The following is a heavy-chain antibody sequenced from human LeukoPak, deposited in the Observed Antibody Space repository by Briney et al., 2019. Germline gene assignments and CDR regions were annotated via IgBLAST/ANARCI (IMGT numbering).Heavy chain of an antibody. V-gene: IGHV3-43*02. CDR1: GFNFGTYA. Sequence: GGSLRLSCAASGFNFGTYAMTWVRQAPGRGLEWVSLISGDGGSTYYADSVKGRFTISRDNSKNSLYLQMNSLRTEDTALYYCAKDRGYDILTGYYSTSYGMDVWGQGTTVTVSS. CDR3: AKDRGYDILTGYYSTSYGMDV. CDR2: ISGDGGST. J-gene: IGHJ6*02. D-gene: IGHD3-9*01.